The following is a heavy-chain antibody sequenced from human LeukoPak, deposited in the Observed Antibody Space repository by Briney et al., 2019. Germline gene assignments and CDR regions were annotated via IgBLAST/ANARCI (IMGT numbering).Heavy chain of an antibody. J-gene: IGHJ4*02. D-gene: IGHD2-2*01. V-gene: IGHV4-30-2*01. Sequence: SETLSLTCAISGGSITSGDYSWSWIRQPPGKGLEWIGYIYRSGSTYYNPSLKSRVTISVDTSKNQFSLKLSSVTAADTAVYYCARGQLDYWGQGTLVTVSS. CDR1: GGSITSGDYS. CDR3: ARGQLDY. CDR2: IYRSGST.